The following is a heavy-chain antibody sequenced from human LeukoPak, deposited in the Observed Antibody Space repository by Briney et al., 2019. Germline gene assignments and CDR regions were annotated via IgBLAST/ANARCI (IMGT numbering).Heavy chain of an antibody. CDR3: ATGSDYYYAS. CDR2: IPHDGSNA. J-gene: IGHJ5*02. CDR1: GFTFSSYS. D-gene: IGHD3-3*01. V-gene: IGHV3-30*03. Sequence: GGSLRLSCAASGFTFSSYSMNWVRQAPGKGLEWVAAIPHDGSNALYADSVKGRFTISRDDSKNTQYLQMNSLRIEDSAMYYCATGSDYYYASWGQGTLVTVSS.